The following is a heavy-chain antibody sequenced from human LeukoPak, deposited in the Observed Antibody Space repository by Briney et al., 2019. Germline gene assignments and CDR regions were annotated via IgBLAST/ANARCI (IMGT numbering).Heavy chain of an antibody. D-gene: IGHD3-16*01. CDR3: GRSGGNMYDWALDV. J-gene: IGHJ3*01. CDR1: GFTLSTYW. Sequence: GGSLRLSCAASGFTLSTYWISWVRQAPGKGLEWVAKIKPDGSEKYYVDSLKSRLTISRDNGKNLVFLQMNSLRAEDTAMYYCGRSGGNMYDWALDVWGQGTMVTVSS. V-gene: IGHV3-7*01. CDR2: IKPDGSEK.